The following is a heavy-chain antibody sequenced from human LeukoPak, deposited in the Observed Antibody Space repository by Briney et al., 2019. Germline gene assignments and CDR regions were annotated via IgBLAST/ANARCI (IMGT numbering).Heavy chain of an antibody. J-gene: IGHJ4*02. V-gene: IGHV3-21*01. CDR1: GFTFSSYS. D-gene: IGHD6-13*01. CDR3: ARENEGGSSWYGVPDY. CDR2: ISSSSSYI. Sequence: GGSLRLSCAASGFTFSSYSMNWVRQAPGKGLEWVSSISSSSSYIYYADSVKGRFTISRDNAKNSLYLQMNSLRAEDTAVYYCARENEGGSSWYGVPDYWGQGTLVTVSS.